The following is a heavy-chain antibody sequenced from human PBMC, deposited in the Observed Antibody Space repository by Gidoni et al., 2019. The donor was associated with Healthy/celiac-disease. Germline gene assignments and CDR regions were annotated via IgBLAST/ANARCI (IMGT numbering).Heavy chain of an antibody. CDR3: ARAYGSAHYYYYGMDV. CDR1: GFTFSSYD. CDR2: IGTAGDP. J-gene: IGHJ6*02. D-gene: IGHD3-10*01. V-gene: IGHV3-13*05. Sequence: EVQLVESGGGLVQPGGSLRLSCPASGFTFSSYDMHWVRQATGKGLEWVSAIGTAGDPYYPGSVKGRFTISRENAKNSLYLQMNSLRAGDTAVYYCARAYGSAHYYYYGMDVWGQGTTVTVSS.